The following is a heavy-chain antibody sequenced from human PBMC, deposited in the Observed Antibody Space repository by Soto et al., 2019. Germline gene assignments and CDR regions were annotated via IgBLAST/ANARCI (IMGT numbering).Heavy chain of an antibody. CDR2: IWYDGSNK. V-gene: IGHV3-33*01. J-gene: IGHJ6*02. D-gene: IGHD5-18*01. CDR3: ARESGGARGYSYGYFQPYYYYYGMDV. Sequence: GGSLRLSCAASGFTFSSYGMHWVRQAPGKGLEWVAVIWYDGSNKYYADSVKGRFTISRDNSKNTLYLQMNSLRAEDTAVYYCARESGGARGYSYGYFQPYYYYYGMDVWGQGTTVTVSS. CDR1: GFTFSSYG.